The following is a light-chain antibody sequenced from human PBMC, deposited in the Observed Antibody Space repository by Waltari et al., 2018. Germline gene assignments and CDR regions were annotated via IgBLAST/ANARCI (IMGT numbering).Light chain of an antibody. CDR1: QSISSS. V-gene: IGKV1-39*01. CDR2: VAS. CDR3: QQSYTTAFT. J-gene: IGKJ2*01. Sequence: IQMTQSPSSLSASVGDSVTITCPASQSISSSLNWYQQIPGKAPKLLIYVASTLRSGVPSRFSGSGSGTDFSLTISSLQPEDFATYYCQQSYTTAFTFGQGTKLEIK.